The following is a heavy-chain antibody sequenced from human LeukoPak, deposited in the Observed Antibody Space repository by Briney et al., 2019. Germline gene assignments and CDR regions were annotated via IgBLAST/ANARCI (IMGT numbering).Heavy chain of an antibody. CDR3: AHSLALGYDFGTLDY. CDR2: IYWDDDK. CDR1: GFSLSTSGVG. V-gene: IGHV2-5*02. Sequence: SGPTLVRPTQTLTLTCTFSGFSLSTSGVGVGWIRQPPGKALEWLALIYWDDDKRYSPSLKSRLTITKDTSKNQVVLTMTNMDPVDTPTYYCAHSLALGYDFGTLDYWGQGTLVTVSS. J-gene: IGHJ4*02. D-gene: IGHD5-12*01.